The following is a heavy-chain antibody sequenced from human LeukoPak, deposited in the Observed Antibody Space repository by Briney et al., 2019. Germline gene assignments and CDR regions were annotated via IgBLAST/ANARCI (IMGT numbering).Heavy chain of an antibody. V-gene: IGHV1-69*04. J-gene: IGHJ5*02. CDR1: GGTFSSYA. CDR2: IIPILGIA. D-gene: IGHD3-22*01. CDR3: ARDPASSGYFP. Sequence: SVKVSCKASGGTFSSYAISWVRQAPGQGLEWMGRIIPILGIANYAQKFQGRVTITADKSTSTAYMELSSLRSEDTAVYYCARDPASSGYFPWGQGTLVTVSS.